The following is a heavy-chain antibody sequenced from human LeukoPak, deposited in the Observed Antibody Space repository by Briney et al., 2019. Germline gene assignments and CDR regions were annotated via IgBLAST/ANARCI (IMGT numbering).Heavy chain of an antibody. CDR3: AYHGSGSYNWFDP. CDR1: GGSVSSGSYY. CDR2: IYYSGGT. V-gene: IGHV4-61*01. J-gene: IGHJ5*02. D-gene: IGHD3-10*01. Sequence: PSETLSLTCTVSGGSVSSGSYYWSWIRQPPGKGLEWIGYIYYSGGTNYNPSLKSRVTISVDTSKNQFSLKLSSVTAADTAVCYCAYHGSGSYNWFDPWGQGTLVTVSS.